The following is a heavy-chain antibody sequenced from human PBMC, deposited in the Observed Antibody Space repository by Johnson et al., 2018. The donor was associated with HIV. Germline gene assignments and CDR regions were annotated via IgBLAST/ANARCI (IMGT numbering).Heavy chain of an antibody. Sequence: EMQLVESGGGVVRPGGSLRLSCAASGFTFDDYGMSWVRQAPGKGLAWVSGISWNSGSIGYADSVNGRFRISRDNPKNTLYLQMNSLRAEDTAVYYCTRELGEDDYYDSGGDAFDIWGQGTMVTVSS. J-gene: IGHJ3*02. CDR2: ISWNSGSI. V-gene: IGHV3-20*04. CDR3: TRELGEDDYYDSGGDAFDI. D-gene: IGHD3-22*01. CDR1: GFTFDDYG.